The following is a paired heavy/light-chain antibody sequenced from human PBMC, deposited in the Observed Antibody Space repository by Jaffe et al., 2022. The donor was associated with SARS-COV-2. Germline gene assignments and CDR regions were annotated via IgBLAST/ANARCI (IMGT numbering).Heavy chain of an antibody. J-gene: IGHJ5*02. CDR2: ISSSGSTI. V-gene: IGHV3-11*01. CDR3: ARDRGYSFGVDWFDP. Sequence: QVQLVESGGGLVKPGGSLRLSCAASGFTFSDYYMSWIRQAPGKGLEWVSYISSSGSTIYYADSVKGRFTISRDNAKNSLYLQMNSLRAEDTAVYYCARDRGYSFGVDWFDPWGQGTLVTVSS. CDR1: GFTFSDYY. D-gene: IGHD5-18*01.
Light chain of an antibody. CDR3: GTWDSSLSAGRV. V-gene: IGLV1-51*02. Sequence: QSVLTQPPSVSAAPGQKVTISCSGSSSNIGNNYVSWYQQLPGTAPKLLIYENNKRPSGIPDRFSGSKSGTSATLGITGLQTGDEADYYCGTWDSSLSAGRVFGGGTKLTVL. CDR1: SSNIGNNY. CDR2: ENN. J-gene: IGLJ3*02.